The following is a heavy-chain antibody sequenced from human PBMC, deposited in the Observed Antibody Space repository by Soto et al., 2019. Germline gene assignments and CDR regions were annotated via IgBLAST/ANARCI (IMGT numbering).Heavy chain of an antibody. CDR1: GFTFSSYG. CDR3: AKDLVVVPAARPNWFDP. CDR2: ISYDGSNK. V-gene: IGHV3-30*18. J-gene: IGHJ5*02. Sequence: TGRSLRLSCAASGFTFSSYGMHWVRQAPGKGLEWVAVISYDGSNKYYADSVKGRFTISRDNSKNTLYLQMNSLRAEDTAVYYCAKDLVVVPAARPNWFDPWGQGTLVTVSS. D-gene: IGHD2-2*01.